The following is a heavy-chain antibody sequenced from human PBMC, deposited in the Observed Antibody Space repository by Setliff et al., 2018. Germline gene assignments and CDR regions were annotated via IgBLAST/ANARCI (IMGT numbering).Heavy chain of an antibody. CDR1: GDSISSRRNY. V-gene: IGHV4-61*09. Sequence: SETLSLTCTVSGDSISSRRNYWGWFRQPAGKELEWIGQVYTSWSTNYNPSLKSRVAISLDTSKNQFSLSLTSVTAADTAVYYCARGGTFRYFDYWGQGTPVTVSS. CDR3: ARGGTFRYFDY. CDR2: VYTSWST. D-gene: IGHD5-12*01. J-gene: IGHJ4*02.